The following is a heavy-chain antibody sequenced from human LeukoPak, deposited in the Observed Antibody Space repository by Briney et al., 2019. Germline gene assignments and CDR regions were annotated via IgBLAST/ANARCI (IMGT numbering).Heavy chain of an antibody. Sequence: ASVKVSCKASGYTFTSYGISWVRQAPGQGLEWMGWISAYNGNTNYAQKLQGRVTMTTDTSTSTAYMELRSLRSDDTAVYYCAREWSVPAAPTPYNWFDPWGQETLVTVSS. CDR1: GYTFTSYG. V-gene: IGHV1-18*01. CDR2: ISAYNGNT. J-gene: IGHJ5*02. CDR3: AREWSVPAAPTPYNWFDP. D-gene: IGHD2-2*01.